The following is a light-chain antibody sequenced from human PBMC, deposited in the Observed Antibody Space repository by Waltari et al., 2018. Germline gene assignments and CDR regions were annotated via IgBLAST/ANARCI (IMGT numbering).Light chain of an antibody. CDR2: AAS. J-gene: IGKJ1*01. CDR3: QHYVRLPVT. Sequence: EVVLTQSPGTLSLSPGERATLSCRTSQSVGSTLAWYQQKPGQAPRLLIYAASNRATGIPDRFSGSGSGTDFSLTITRLEPEDFAVYYCQHYVRLPVTFGQGTKVEIK. V-gene: IGKV3-20*01. CDR1: QSVGST.